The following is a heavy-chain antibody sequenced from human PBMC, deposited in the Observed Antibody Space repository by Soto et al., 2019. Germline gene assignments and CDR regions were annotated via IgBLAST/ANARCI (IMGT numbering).Heavy chain of an antibody. CDR2: ISRSSNYI. CDR1: GFTFNTYT. J-gene: IGHJ4*02. D-gene: IGHD1-1*01. Sequence: EVRLVESGGGLAKPGVSMTLSCVASGFTFNTYTINWVRQAPGKGLEWVSSISRSSNYIYYADSIRGRFTVSRDNANNSLYLQMNSLRAEDTAVYYCARLAYTRALDFWGQGTLVTFSS. V-gene: IGHV3-21*01. CDR3: ARLAYTRALDF.